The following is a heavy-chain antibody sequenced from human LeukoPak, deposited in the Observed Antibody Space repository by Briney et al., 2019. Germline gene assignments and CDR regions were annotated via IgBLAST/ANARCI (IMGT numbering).Heavy chain of an antibody. V-gene: IGHV1-8*02. Sequence: ASVTVSCKASGYTFTSYSINWVRQAAGQGLEWMGWMNPNSGNTGYAQKFQGRVTMTRNTSISTAYMELSSLRSEDTAVYYCARGSALAAAGTMDYWGQGTLVTVSS. J-gene: IGHJ4*02. D-gene: IGHD6-13*01. CDR2: MNPNSGNT. CDR1: GYTFTSYS. CDR3: ARGSALAAAGTMDY.